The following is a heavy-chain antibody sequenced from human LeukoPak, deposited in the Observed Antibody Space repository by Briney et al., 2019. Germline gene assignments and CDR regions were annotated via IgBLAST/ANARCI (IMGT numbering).Heavy chain of an antibody. CDR1: GFTFSSYG. Sequence: GGSLRLSCAGSGFTFSSYGMHWVRQAPGKGLEWVAVIWYDGSNKYYADSVKGRFTISRDDSKNTLYLQMTTLRAEDTAVYYCARGYGDYGGAFDIWGQGTMVTVSS. V-gene: IGHV3-33*01. CDR3: ARGYGDYGGAFDI. D-gene: IGHD4-17*01. CDR2: IWYDGSNK. J-gene: IGHJ3*02.